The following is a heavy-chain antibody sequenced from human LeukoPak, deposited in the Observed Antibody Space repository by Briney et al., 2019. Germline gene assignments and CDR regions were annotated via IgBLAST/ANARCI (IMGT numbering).Heavy chain of an antibody. V-gene: IGHV3-23*01. CDR1: GFTFSSYG. J-gene: IGHJ4*02. CDR2: ITDNGGTS. CDR3: ARLIPYSGWPYDY. Sequence: PGGSLRLSCAASGFTFSSYGMSSVRQAPGRGLEWVSTITDNGGTSYYADSVKGRFTISRDSSKNMLYLQMNSVRVEDTALYYCARLIPYSGWPYDYWGQGTLVTVSS. D-gene: IGHD5-12*01.